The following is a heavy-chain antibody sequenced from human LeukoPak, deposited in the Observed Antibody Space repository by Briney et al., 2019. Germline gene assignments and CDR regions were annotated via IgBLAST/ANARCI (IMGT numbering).Heavy chain of an antibody. V-gene: IGHV1-2*02. CDR2: INPNSGGT. D-gene: IGHD6-13*01. CDR3: ARDLSAAAGSDSWFDP. Sequence: GASVKVSCKASGYTFTGYYMHWVRQAPGQGLEWMGWINPNSGGTNYAQKFQGRVTMTRDTSISTAYMELSRLRSDDTAVYYCARDLSAAAGSDSWFDPWGQGTLVTVSS. J-gene: IGHJ5*02. CDR1: GYTFTGYY.